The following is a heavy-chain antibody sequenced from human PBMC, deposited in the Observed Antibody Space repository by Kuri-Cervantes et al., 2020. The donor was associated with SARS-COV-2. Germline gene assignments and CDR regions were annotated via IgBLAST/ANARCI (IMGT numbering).Heavy chain of an antibody. CDR3: ARDSREYCSSTSCSWFDP. Sequence: GGSLRFSCAASGFTFSSYAMHWVRQAPGKGLEYVSAISSNGGSTYYASSVKGRFTISRDNSKNTLYLQMGSLRAEDMAVYYCARDSREYCSSTSCSWFDPWGRGTLVTVSS. CDR1: GFTFSSYA. D-gene: IGHD2-2*01. J-gene: IGHJ5*02. CDR2: ISSNGGST. V-gene: IGHV3-64*01.